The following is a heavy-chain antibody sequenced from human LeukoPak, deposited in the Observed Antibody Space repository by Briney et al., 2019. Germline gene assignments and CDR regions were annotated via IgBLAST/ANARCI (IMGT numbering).Heavy chain of an antibody. CDR3: ARGPHYSNYRWFDP. V-gene: IGHV4-34*01. J-gene: IGHJ5*02. CDR1: GGSFSGYY. CDR2: INHSGST. D-gene: IGHD4-11*01. Sequence: SETLSLTCAVYGGSFSGYYWSWIRQPPGKGLEWIEEINHSGSTNYNLSLKSRVTISVDTSKNQFSLKLSSVTAADTAVYYCARGPHYSNYRWFDPWGQGTLVTVSS.